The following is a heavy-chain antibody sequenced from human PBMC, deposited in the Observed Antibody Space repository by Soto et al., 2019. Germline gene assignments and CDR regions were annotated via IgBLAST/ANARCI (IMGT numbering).Heavy chain of an antibody. J-gene: IGHJ4*02. D-gene: IGHD2-8*01. V-gene: IGHV3-64*01. Sequence: EVQLVESGGGLVQPGGSLRLSCATSGFTFSTYAMHWVRQAPGKGLEYVSAISSNGRSTYYANPVKGRFTISRDNSKNTLYLQMDSLRAEDMAVYYCARDRCTNGVCYAPSDYWGQGTLVTVSS. CDR1: GFTFSTYA. CDR2: ISSNGRST. CDR3: ARDRCTNGVCYAPSDY.